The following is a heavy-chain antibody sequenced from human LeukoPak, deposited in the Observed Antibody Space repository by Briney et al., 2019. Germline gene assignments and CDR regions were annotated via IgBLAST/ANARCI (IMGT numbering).Heavy chain of an antibody. CDR1: GFTFSDFS. Sequence: PGGSLSLPCAASGFTFSDFSIHWVRQAPGKGLEWVAIISYDGSNQYYDDSVKGRFTISRGNSRNTLYLQMNSLRVEDTAVCYCAKAGGYCSTGHCYSTLGGQPSLVTVSS. CDR2: ISYDGSNQ. D-gene: IGHD2-15*01. J-gene: IGHJ4*02. CDR3: AKAGGYCSTGHCYSTL. V-gene: IGHV3-30*18.